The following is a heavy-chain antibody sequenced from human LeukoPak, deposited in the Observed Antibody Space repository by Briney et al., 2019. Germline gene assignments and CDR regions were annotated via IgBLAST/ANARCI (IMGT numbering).Heavy chain of an antibody. D-gene: IGHD3-22*01. Sequence: GGSLRLSCAASGFTFSNFWMNWVRQAPGKGLEWVAKIKQDGSEKSYVDSVKGRFTISRDNAKNSLYLQMNSLRAEDTAVYYCARDRGGYYYYFYYIDVWGKGTTVTISS. J-gene: IGHJ6*03. CDR2: IKQDGSEK. V-gene: IGHV3-7*01. CDR1: GFTFSNFW. CDR3: ARDRGGYYYYFYYIDV.